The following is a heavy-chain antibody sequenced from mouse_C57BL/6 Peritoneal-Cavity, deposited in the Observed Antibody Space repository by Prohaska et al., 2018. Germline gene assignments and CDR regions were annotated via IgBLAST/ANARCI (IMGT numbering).Heavy chain of an antibody. D-gene: IGHD2-4*01. CDR3: ARDYDWYFDV. Sequence: QVQLKESGPGLVAPSQSLSITCPVSGFSLTSYGVHWVRQSPGKGLEWLVVIWSDGSTTYNSALKSRLSISKENSKSQVFLKMNSLQTDDTAMYYCARDYDWYFDVWGTGTTVTVSS. CDR1: GFSLTSYG. V-gene: IGHV2-6*03. CDR2: IWSDGST. J-gene: IGHJ1*03.